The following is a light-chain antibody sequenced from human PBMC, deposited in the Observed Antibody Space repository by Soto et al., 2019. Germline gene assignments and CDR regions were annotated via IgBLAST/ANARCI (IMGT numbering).Light chain of an antibody. J-gene: IGKJ2*01. CDR3: QQSSNWPPYT. Sequence: EIVLTQSPATLSLSPGERVTLSCRASQSVSSYLAWYQQKPGQAHRLLLYDAFNRDTCIPARFSGSGSGTDFTRTFSSLEPEDFEVYYCQQSSNWPPYTFVPGTKLEI. CDR1: QSVSSY. V-gene: IGKV3-11*01. CDR2: DAF.